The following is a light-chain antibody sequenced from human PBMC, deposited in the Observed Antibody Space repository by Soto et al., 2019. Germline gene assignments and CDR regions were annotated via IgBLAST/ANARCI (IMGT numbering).Light chain of an antibody. V-gene: IGKV2-29*03. CDR1: QSLLHITGETF. J-gene: IGKJ1*01. CDR2: EVS. Sequence: DVVLTQPPLSLSVAPGQPASISCKSSQSLLHITGETFLFWYLQKPGQSPQLLIYEVSTRVSGVPDRFSGSGSGTDFTLKISRVEAEDVGVYYCMQGPHWPWTLGQGTKVDIK. CDR3: MQGPHWPWT.